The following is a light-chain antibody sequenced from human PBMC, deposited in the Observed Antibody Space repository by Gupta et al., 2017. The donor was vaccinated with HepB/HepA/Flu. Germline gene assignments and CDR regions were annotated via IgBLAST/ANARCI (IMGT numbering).Light chain of an antibody. CDR2: GAS. J-gene: IGKJ1*01. CDR3: QQHGSRPPWT. Sequence: EIVLTQSPGTLSLSPGARATLSCRGSQGVSSSYLAWYQQKPRRAARLLIYGASSRATGIPQRCSGGGSWTDFSLTISSRGPEDVSVYYCQQHGSRPPWTFGQGTKVEIK. V-gene: IGKV3-20*01. CDR1: QGVSSSY.